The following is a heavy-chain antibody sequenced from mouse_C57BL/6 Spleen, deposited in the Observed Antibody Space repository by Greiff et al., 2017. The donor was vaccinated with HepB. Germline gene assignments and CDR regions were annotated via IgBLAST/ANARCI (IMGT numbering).Heavy chain of an antibody. CDR1: GYTFTSYW. D-gene: IGHD2-4*01. CDR2: IDPSDSYT. CDR3: ARLTYDYSLFDY. V-gene: IGHV1-69*01. J-gene: IGHJ2*01. Sequence: VQLQQPGPELVMPGASVKLSCKASGYTFTSYWMHWVKQRPGQGLEWIGEIDPSDSYTNYNQKFKGKSTLTVDKSSSTAYMQLSSLTSEDSAVYYCARLTYDYSLFDYWGQGTTLTVSS.